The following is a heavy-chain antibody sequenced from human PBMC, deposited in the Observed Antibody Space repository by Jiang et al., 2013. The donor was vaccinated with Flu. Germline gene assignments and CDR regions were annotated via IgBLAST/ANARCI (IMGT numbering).Heavy chain of an antibody. V-gene: IGHV4-34*01. CDR3: ARELVNDTVTEFLDY. CDR1: GGSFSGYY. D-gene: IGHD4-17*01. J-gene: IGHJ4*02. Sequence: LLKPSETLSLTCAVYGGSFSGYYWSWIRQPPGKGLEWIGEINHSGSTNYNPSLKSRVTISVDTSKNQFSLKLSSVTAADTAVYYCARELVNDTVTEFLDYWGQGTLVTVSS. CDR2: INHSGST.